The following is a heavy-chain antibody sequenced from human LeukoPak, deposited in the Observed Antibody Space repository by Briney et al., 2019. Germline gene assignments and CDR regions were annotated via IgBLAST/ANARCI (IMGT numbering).Heavy chain of an antibody. CDR1: GASISSNY. D-gene: IGHD6-13*01. CDR3: PRHYGQQLPPGY. CDR2: IYASGST. V-gene: IGHV4-4*09. Sequence: SETLSLTCTVSGASISSNYWSWLRQSPGRGLEWIGYIYASGSTNYNPSLKSRVTISVDTSKNQFSLKLSSVTAADTAVYYCPRHYGQQLPPGYWGQGTLVTVSS. J-gene: IGHJ4*02.